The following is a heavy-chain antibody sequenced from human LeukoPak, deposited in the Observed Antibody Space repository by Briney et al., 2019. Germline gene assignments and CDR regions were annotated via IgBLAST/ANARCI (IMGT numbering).Heavy chain of an antibody. V-gene: IGHV3-30*02. CDR1: GLTFNSFA. CDR3: ARDGGEQLVGPFDY. Sequence: GGSLRLSCAASGLTFNSFAMHWVRQAPGKGLEHLAFIQSDGSDKYYADSVKGRFTISRDNSKNTLYLQMNGLRGDDTAVYYCARDGGEQLVGPFDYWGQGTLVTVSS. D-gene: IGHD6-6*01. J-gene: IGHJ4*02. CDR2: IQSDGSDK.